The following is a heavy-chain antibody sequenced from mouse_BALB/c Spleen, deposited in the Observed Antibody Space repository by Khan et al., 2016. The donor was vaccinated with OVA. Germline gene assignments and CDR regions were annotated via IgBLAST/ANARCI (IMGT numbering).Heavy chain of an antibody. CDR2: ISSTGST. CDR3: ARSLYYSYGYALAF. J-gene: IGHJ4*01. Sequence: EVQLQESGPGLVKPSQSLSLTCTVTGYSITSDYAWNWIRQFPGNKLEWMGYISSTGSTSYNPSLKSRISITRDTSKNQFFLQLKSVTTEDTATYYCARSLYYSYGYALAFWGRGTSVTVSS. CDR1: GYSITSDYA. V-gene: IGHV3-2*02. D-gene: IGHD2-12*01.